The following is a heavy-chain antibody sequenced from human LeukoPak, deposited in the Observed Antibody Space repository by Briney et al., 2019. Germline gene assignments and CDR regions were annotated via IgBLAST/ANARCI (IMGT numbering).Heavy chain of an antibody. V-gene: IGHV1-69*06. Sequence: ASVKVSCKASGGTFSSYAISWVRQAPGQGLEWMGGIIPIFGTANYAQKFQGRVTITADKSTSTAYMELSSLRSEDTAVYYCAREDYSSSSVFDYWGQGTLVTVSS. CDR3: AREDYSSSSVFDY. J-gene: IGHJ4*02. CDR1: GGTFSSYA. CDR2: IIPIFGTA. D-gene: IGHD6-6*01.